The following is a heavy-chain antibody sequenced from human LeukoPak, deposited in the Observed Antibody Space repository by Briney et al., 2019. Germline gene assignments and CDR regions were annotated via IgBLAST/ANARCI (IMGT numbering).Heavy chain of an antibody. CDR3: ARKRDILTGYNDY. D-gene: IGHD3-9*01. V-gene: IGHV3-21*01. CDR2: ISSSSSYI. J-gene: IGHJ4*02. Sequence: GGSLRLSCAASGFTFSSYSTNWVRQAPGKGLEWVSSISSSSSYIYYADSVKGRFTISRDNAKNSLYLQMNSLRAEDTAVYYCARKRDILTGYNDYWGQGTLVTVSS. CDR1: GFTFSSYS.